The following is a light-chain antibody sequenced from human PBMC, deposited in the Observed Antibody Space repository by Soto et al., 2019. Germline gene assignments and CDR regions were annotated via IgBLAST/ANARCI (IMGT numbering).Light chain of an antibody. CDR3: CSHAGSYTFV. V-gene: IGLV2-11*01. CDR1: SSDVGGYNY. J-gene: IGLJ1*01. Sequence: QSALTQPRSVSGSPGQSVTISCTGTSSDVGGYNYVSWYQQHPGKAPKLMIYDVSERPSGVPDRFSGSKSGNTASLTISGLQAEDEADYYCCSHAGSYTFVFAPGTKVTVL. CDR2: DVS.